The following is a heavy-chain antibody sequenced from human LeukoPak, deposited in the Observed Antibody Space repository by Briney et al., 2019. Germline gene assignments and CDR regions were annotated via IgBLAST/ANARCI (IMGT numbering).Heavy chain of an antibody. J-gene: IGHJ4*02. CDR3: ARGDGYNFFDY. CDR1: GFTFSSYG. Sequence: GGSLRLSCAASGFTFSSYGMRWVRQAPGKGLEWVSVFYVGGATYYADSVKGRFTISRDNSENTLYLQMKSPRAEDTAVYYCARGDGYNFFDYWGQGTLVTVSS. D-gene: IGHD5-24*01. CDR2: FYVGGAT. V-gene: IGHV3-53*01.